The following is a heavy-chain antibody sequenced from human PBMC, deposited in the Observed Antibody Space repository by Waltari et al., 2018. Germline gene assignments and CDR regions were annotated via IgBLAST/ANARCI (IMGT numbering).Heavy chain of an antibody. CDR2: IWYDGSKK. CDR3: ARTGNGHSSGWYSGDY. D-gene: IGHD6-19*01. J-gene: IGHJ4*02. CDR1: GFTFSRYG. Sequence: QVQLVESGGGVVQPGRSLSLSCAASGFTFSRYGRHWVRQAPDKGLEWVAIIWYDGSKKYYADSVKGRFTISKDNSNNTLYLQMNSLRAEDTAVYYCARTGNGHSSGWYSGDYWGQGTLVTVSS. V-gene: IGHV3-33*01.